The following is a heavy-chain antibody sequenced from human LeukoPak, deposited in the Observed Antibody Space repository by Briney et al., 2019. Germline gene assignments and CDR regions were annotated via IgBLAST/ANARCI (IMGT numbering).Heavy chain of an antibody. CDR3: ASEIIFGSFDY. Sequence: GGSLRLSCAASGFIFSSYGMHWVRQAPGKGLEWVAVISYDGSNKYYADSVKGRFTISRDNSKNTLYLQMNSLRAEDTAVYYCASEIIFGSFDYWGQGTLVTISS. CDR1: GFIFSSYG. CDR2: ISYDGSNK. J-gene: IGHJ4*02. D-gene: IGHD3-3*01. V-gene: IGHV3-30*19.